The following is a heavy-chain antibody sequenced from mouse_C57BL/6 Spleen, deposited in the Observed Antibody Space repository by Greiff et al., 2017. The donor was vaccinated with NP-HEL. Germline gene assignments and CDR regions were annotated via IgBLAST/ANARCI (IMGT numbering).Heavy chain of an antibody. CDR3: ARAGNYYGSSYLDY. V-gene: IGHV1-52*01. J-gene: IGHJ2*01. CDR2: IDPSDSET. CDR1: GYTFTSYW. D-gene: IGHD1-1*01. Sequence: QVHVKQPGAELVRPGSSVKLSCKASGYTFTSYWMHWVKQRPIQGLEWIGNIDPSDSETHYNQKVKDKATLTGDKSTRTANMQLSSLTSEDSAVYNCARAGNYYGSSYLDYWGQGTTLTVSS.